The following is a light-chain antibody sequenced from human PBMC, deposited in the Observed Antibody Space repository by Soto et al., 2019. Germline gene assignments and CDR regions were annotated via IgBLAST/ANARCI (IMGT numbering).Light chain of an antibody. Sequence: QSALTQPASVSGSPGQSITISCTGTSSDVGRYNLVSWYQQHPGKAPKLIIYEVSKGPSGVSNRFSGSKSGNTAALTISGLQAEDEADYYCAAWDGSLRGLVFGGGTKLTVL. CDR3: AAWDGSLRGLV. CDR1: SSDVGRYNL. J-gene: IGLJ2*01. V-gene: IGLV2-23*02. CDR2: EVS.